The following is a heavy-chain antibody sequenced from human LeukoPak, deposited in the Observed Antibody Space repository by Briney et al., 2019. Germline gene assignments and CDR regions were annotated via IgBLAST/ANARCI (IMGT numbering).Heavy chain of an antibody. D-gene: IGHD3-10*01. CDR1: GYSISSGYY. J-gene: IGHJ6*03. CDR3: ARAGSITLVRGVLYDYYYMDV. Sequence: SETLSLTCTVFGYSISSGYYWGWIRQPPGKGLEWIGSIYRSGSTYYNPSLKSRVTISVDTSKNQFSLKLSSVTAADTAVYYCARAGSITLVRGVLYDYYYMDVWGKGTTVTVSS. V-gene: IGHV4-38-2*02. CDR2: IYRSGST.